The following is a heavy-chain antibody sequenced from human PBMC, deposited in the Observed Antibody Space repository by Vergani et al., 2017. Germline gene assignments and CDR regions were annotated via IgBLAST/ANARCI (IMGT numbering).Heavy chain of an antibody. CDR3: TRHSTVEWLVKLGWIDP. D-gene: IGHD6-19*01. CDR1: GASIRSSNYY. CDR2: IYYSGST. J-gene: IGHJ5*02. V-gene: IGHV4-39*01. Sequence: QLQLQESGPGLVKPSATLSLTCSVSGASIRSSNYYWGWISQPPGKGLEWIASIYYSGSTYYNPFLKSRVTISVDTSKNPFSLKMSSVTSADAAVYFCTRHSTVEWLVKLGWIDPWGQGILVTVSS.